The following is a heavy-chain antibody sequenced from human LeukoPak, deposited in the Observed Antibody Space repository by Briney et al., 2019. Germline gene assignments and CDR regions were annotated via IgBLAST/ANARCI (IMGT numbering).Heavy chain of an antibody. D-gene: IGHD3-22*01. CDR1: GFTFSSYS. V-gene: IGHV3-48*01. J-gene: IGHJ3*02. CDR2: ISSSSSTI. CDR3: ARDNRVTMIVVVGAFDI. Sequence: GGSLRLSCAASGFTFSSYSMNWVRQAPGKGLEWVSYISSSSSTIYYADSVKGRFTISRDNAKNSLYLQMNSLRAEDTAVYYCARDNRVTMIVVVGAFDIWGQGTMVTVSS.